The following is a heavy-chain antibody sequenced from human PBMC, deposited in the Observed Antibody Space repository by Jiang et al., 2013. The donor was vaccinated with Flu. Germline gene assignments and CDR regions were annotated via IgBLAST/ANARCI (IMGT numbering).Heavy chain of an antibody. CDR1: GGSISSDNW. CDR3: ARVMYGGDSGQLCRFDS. CDR2: IYHSGST. J-gene: IGHJ4*02. V-gene: IGHV4-4*02. D-gene: IGHD4-23*01. Sequence: GSGLVKPSGTLSLTCAVSGGSISSDNWWSWVRQPPGQGLEWIGEIYHSGSTNYNPSLQSRVTISMDKSKNHLSLKVNSMSAADTAVYFCARVMYGGDSGQLCRFDSWGQGTLVTVSS.